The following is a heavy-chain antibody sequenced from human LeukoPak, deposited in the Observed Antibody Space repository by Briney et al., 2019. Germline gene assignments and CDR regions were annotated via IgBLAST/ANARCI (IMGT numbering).Heavy chain of an antibody. CDR3: ARGGISGILTGYYKDNWFDP. CDR1: GYTFTSYD. CDR2: MNPNSGNT. J-gene: IGHJ5*02. Sequence: ASVKVSRKASGYTFTSYDINWVRQATGQGLEWMGWMNPNSGNTGYAQKFQGRVTMTRNTSISTAYMELSSLRSEDTAVYYCARGGISGILTGYYKDNWFDPWGQGTLVTVSS. V-gene: IGHV1-8*01. D-gene: IGHD3-9*01.